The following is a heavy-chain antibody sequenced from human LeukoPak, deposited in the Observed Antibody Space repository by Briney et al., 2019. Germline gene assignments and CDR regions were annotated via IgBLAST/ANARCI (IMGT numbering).Heavy chain of an antibody. V-gene: IGHV3-23*01. CDR1: GFTFSNEA. D-gene: IGHD3-16*01. CDR3: ATYYDYVYAFDI. Sequence: GGSLRLSCAVSGFTFSNEAMGWVRQLRGGGLEWVSTISPGGGTTYYAESMKGRFTISRDSSKSTLYLEMNSLRVEDTAVYYCATYYDYVYAFDIWGQGTMVTVSS. J-gene: IGHJ3*02. CDR2: ISPGGGTT.